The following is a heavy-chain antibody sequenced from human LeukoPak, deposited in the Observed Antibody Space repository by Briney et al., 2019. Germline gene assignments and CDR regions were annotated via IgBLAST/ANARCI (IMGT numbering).Heavy chain of an antibody. CDR2: IKSKTDGGTT. V-gene: IGHV3-15*01. D-gene: IGHD3-9*01. Sequence: PGGSLRLSCAASGFTFSSYSIYWVRQAPGKGLEWVGRIKSKTDGGTTDYAAPVKGRFTISRDDSRNTLYLQMNSLKTEDTAVYYCTTRFDILTGYSNFDYWGQGTLVTVSS. J-gene: IGHJ4*02. CDR1: GFTFSSYS. CDR3: TTRFDILTGYSNFDY.